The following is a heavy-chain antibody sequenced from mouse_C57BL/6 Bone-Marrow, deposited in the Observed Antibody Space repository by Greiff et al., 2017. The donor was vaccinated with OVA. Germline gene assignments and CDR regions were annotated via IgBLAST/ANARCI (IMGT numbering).Heavy chain of an antibody. Sequence: QVQLQQSGAELVRPGASVKLSCKASGYTFTSYGISWVKQRTGQGLEWIGEIYPRRGNTYYNGKFKGKATLTADKSSSTAYMELRSLTSEDSAVYYCARNDYPYYFDYWGQGTTLTVAS. CDR3: ARNDYPYYFDY. CDR2: IYPRRGNT. V-gene: IGHV1-81*01. J-gene: IGHJ2*01. CDR1: GYTFTSYG. D-gene: IGHD2-4*01.